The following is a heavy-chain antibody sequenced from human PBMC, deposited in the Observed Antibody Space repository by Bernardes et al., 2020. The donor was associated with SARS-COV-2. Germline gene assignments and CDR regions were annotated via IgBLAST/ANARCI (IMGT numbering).Heavy chain of an antibody. CDR1: GFSVTNDY. CDR3: ARDRRRYFDS. Sequence: GGSLRLSCAASGFSVTNDYVTWVRQAPGKGLEWVSLMYSGGSADYADSVKGRFTISRDNSKNTLYLQMNSLRAEDTAVYYCARDRRRYFDSWGQGTLVTVSS. CDR2: MYSGGSA. J-gene: IGHJ4*02. V-gene: IGHV3-66*01.